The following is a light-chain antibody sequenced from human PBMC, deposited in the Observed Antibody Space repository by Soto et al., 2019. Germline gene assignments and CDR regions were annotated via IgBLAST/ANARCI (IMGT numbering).Light chain of an antibody. CDR3: LQYHNLWA. Sequence: EIVMTQSPATLSVSLGERATLSCRASQSVTSNLAWYQQQPGQAPRLLFSGASTRAPGIPARFSGSGSGTEFTLTISSLKSEDFTVYSCLQYHNLWASGQGTKVDIK. V-gene: IGKV3-15*01. CDR1: QSVTSN. J-gene: IGKJ1*01. CDR2: GAS.